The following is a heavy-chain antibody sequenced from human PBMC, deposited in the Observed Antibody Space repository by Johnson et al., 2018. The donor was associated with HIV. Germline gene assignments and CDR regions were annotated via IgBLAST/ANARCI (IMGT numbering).Heavy chain of an antibody. CDR1: GFTFSSFW. CDR2: IKQDGSEK. CDR3: AKDRSMDDAFDV. J-gene: IGHJ3*01. D-gene: IGHD1-26*01. Sequence: VQLVESGGGLVQPGGSLRLSCAASGFTFSSFWMTWVRQAPGKGLEWVANIKQDGSEKYYVDSVKGRFTISRDNAKNSLYLQMNSLRAEDTAVYYCAKDRSMDDAFDVWGQGTMVTVSS. V-gene: IGHV3-7*01.